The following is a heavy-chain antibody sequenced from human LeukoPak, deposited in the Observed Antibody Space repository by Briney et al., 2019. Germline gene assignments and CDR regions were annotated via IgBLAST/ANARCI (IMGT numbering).Heavy chain of an antibody. J-gene: IGHJ2*01. CDR2: IGTAGDT. CDR1: GFTFSSYD. V-gene: IGHV3-13*01. Sequence: GGSLRLSCAASGFTFSSYDMNWVRQATGKGLEWVSAIGTAGDTYFPGSVKGRFTISRENAKNSLYLQMNSLRAGDTAVYYCARDRTGCSSTSCYDWYFDLWGRGTLVTVSS. CDR3: ARDRTGCSSTSCYDWYFDL. D-gene: IGHD2-2*01.